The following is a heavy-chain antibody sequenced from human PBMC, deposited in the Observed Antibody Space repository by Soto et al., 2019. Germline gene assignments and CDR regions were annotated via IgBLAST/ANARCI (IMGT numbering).Heavy chain of an antibody. V-gene: IGHV3-21*01. CDR2: ISSSSSYI. J-gene: IGHJ6*02. D-gene: IGHD3-9*01. Sequence: GSLRLSCAASGFTFSSYSMNWVRQAPGKGLEWVSSISSSSSYIYYADSVKGRFTISRDNAKNSLYLQMNSLRAEDTAVYYCARDFEAIPLAGYYYYGMDVWGQGTTVTVSS. CDR1: GFTFSSYS. CDR3: ARDFEAIPLAGYYYYGMDV.